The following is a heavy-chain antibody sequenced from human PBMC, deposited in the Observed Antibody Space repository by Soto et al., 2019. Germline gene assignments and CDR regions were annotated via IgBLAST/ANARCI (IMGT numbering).Heavy chain of an antibody. Sequence: QVQLQESGPGLVKPSQTLSLTCTVSGGSISSGGYYWSWIRQHPGKGLEWIGYIYYSGSTYYNPSLKSRVTISVDTSKNQFSLKLSSVTDADTAVYYCARGTGVRYYYYYGMDVWGQGTTVTVSS. CDR1: GGSISSGGYY. J-gene: IGHJ6*02. CDR2: IYYSGST. V-gene: IGHV4-31*03. D-gene: IGHD3-10*01. CDR3: ARGTGVRYYYYYGMDV.